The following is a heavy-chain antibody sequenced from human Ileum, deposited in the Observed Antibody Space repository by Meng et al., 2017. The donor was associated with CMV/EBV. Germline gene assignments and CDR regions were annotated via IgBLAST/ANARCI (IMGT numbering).Heavy chain of an antibody. D-gene: IGHD3-9*01. CDR1: GYSFTSYW. V-gene: IGHV5-51*01. CDR2: IYPGDSDT. J-gene: IGHJ5*02. CDR3: ARSGTYYDILTGYFPLDNWFDP. Sequence: GGSLRLSCKGSGYSFTSYWIGWVRQMPGKGLEWMGIIYPGDSDTRYSPSFQGQVTISADKSISTAYLQWSSLKASDTAMYYCARSGTYYDILTGYFPLDNWFDPWGQGTLVTVSS.